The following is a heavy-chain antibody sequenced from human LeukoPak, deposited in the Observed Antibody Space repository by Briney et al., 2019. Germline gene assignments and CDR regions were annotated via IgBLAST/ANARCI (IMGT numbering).Heavy chain of an antibody. Sequence: GGSLRLSCAASGFTFSSYAMSWVRQAPGKGLEWVSAISGSGGSTYYADSVKGRFTIARDNSKNTLYLQMNSLRAEDTAVYYCAPSPAMVTGGFDYWGQGTLVTASS. CDR3: APSPAMVTGGFDY. CDR2: ISGSGGST. CDR1: GFTFSSYA. V-gene: IGHV3-23*01. D-gene: IGHD5-18*01. J-gene: IGHJ4*02.